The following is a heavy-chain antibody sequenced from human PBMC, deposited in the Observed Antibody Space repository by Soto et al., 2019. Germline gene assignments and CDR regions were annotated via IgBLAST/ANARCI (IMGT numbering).Heavy chain of an antibody. CDR2: INAGNGNT. J-gene: IGHJ4*02. V-gene: IGHV1-3*01. CDR3: VRTRQQWLAGDS. Sequence: QAQLVQSGAEVKKPGASVKVSCKAPGYTLSSFGIHSVRQAPGQRLEWMGWINAGNGNTKYSQKLQGRVTFSRDTSANTAYMELTSLTSEDTAVYYCVRTRQQWLAGDSWGQGSLVTVSS. CDR1: GYTLSSFG. D-gene: IGHD6-19*01.